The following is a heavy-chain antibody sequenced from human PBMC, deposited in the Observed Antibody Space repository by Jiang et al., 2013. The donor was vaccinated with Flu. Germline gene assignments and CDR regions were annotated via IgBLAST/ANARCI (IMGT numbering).Heavy chain of an antibody. V-gene: IGHV4-59*01. CDR1: GGSISSYY. D-gene: IGHD3-10*01. J-gene: IGHJ5*02. Sequence: GLVKPSETLSLTCTVSGGSISSYYWSWIRQPPGKGLEWIGYIYYSGSTNYNPSLKSRVTISVDTSKNQFSLKLSSVTAADTAVYYCARDRSLRDMVRGAMGWFDPWGQGTLVTVSS. CDR3: ARDRSLRDMVRGAMGWFDP. CDR2: IYYSGST.